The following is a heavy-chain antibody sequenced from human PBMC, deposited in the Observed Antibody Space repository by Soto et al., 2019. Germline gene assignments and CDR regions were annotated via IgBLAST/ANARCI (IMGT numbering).Heavy chain of an antibody. CDR2: IIPIFGTA. D-gene: IGHD5-18*01. CDR1: GGTFSSYA. CDR3: ARDDANTAVPYGMDV. J-gene: IGHJ6*02. V-gene: IGHV1-69*05. Sequence: QVQLVQSGAEVKKPGSSVKVSCKASGGTFSSYAISWVRQAPGQGLEWMGGIIPIFGTANYAQKFQGRVTITTDESTSTAYMELRSLRSEDTAVYYCARDDANTAVPYGMDVWGQGTMVTVSS.